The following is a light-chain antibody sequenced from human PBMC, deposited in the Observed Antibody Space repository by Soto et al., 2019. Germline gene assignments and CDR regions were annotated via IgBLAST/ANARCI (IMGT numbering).Light chain of an antibody. CDR2: DAF. CDR1: QNINNN. V-gene: IGKV3-15*01. CDR3: QQYSDWPRFT. Sequence: EVVMTQSPATLSVSPGESATLSCRASQNINNNLAWYQQKPGQSPMLVISDAFARAPGISPRFRGSGSGTEFALTISSLQSEDFAIYFCQQYSDWPRFTFGQGTKLQMK. J-gene: IGKJ2*01.